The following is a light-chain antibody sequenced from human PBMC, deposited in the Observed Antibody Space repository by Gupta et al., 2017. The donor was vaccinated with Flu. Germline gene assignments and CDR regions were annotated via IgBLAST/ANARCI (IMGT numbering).Light chain of an antibody. CDR3: QVWDTTNYRPV. Sequence: GKNARITGGRNNIKPKTFPWYHPKHGQAPVLVVYDDSDRPSGIPERFSGPNSGSKATPTIRRVEAGDEADYFCQVWDTTNYRPVFRAGTRVAVL. CDR2: DDS. V-gene: IGLV3-21*03. CDR1: NIKPKT. J-gene: IGLJ1*01.